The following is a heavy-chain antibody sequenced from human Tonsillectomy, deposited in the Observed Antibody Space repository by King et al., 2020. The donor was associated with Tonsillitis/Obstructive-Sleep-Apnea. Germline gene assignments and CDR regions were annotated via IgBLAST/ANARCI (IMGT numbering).Heavy chain of an antibody. Sequence: QDQLVQSGAEVKKPGASVKVSCKVSGYTLTELSMHWVRQAPGKGLEWMGNFDPEDGETLYAQKFQGRVTMTEDTSTDTAYMELSSLGSEDTAMYYCATDLGGHYYGMDVWGQGTTVTVSS. CDR2: FDPEDGET. J-gene: IGHJ6*02. CDR3: ATDLGGHYYGMDV. CDR1: GYTLTELS. V-gene: IGHV1-24*01. D-gene: IGHD3-16*01.